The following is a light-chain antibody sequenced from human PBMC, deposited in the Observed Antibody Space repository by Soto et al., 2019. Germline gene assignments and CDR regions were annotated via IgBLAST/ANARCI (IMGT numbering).Light chain of an antibody. CDR3: QTWGTGIHYV. J-gene: IGLJ1*01. CDR2: LNSDGSH. V-gene: IGLV4-69*01. CDR1: SGHSSYA. Sequence: QLVLTQSPSASASLGASVKLTCTLSSGHSSYAIAWHQQQPEKGPRYLIKLNSDGSHSKGDGIPDRFSGSSSGAERYLTISRLQSEDEADYYCQTWGTGIHYVFGTGTQLTVL.